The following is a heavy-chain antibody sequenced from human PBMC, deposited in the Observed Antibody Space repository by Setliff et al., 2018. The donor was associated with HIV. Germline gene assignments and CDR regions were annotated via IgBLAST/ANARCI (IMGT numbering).Heavy chain of an antibody. V-gene: IGHV2-70*11. CDR1: GFSLSTTGMC. Sequence: SGPTLVNPTQTLTLTCTFSGFSLSTTGMCVTWIRQPPGKALEWLARIDWDDDKYYSTSLKTRLTISKDTSKNQVVLTMTNMDPVDTATYYCARTLTNFWSGYYQTDWGQGTLVTVSS. J-gene: IGHJ4*02. CDR3: ARTLTNFWSGYYQTD. CDR2: IDWDDDK. D-gene: IGHD3-3*01.